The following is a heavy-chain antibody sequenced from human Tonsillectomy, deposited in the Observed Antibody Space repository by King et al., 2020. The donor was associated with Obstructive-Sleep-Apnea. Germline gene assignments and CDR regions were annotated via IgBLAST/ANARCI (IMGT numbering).Heavy chain of an antibody. CDR2: VYNSRSN. CDR1: GGPIGNYY. J-gene: IGHJ5*02. V-gene: IGHV4-59*01. D-gene: IGHD3-10*01. CDR3: AKDASGTYYNWFDP. Sequence: VQLQESGPGLVKPSETLSLTCTVFGGPIGNYYWSWVRQPPGKGLEWIGFVYNSRSNIYNPPLMSRVTISVDTSKNQFSLRLTSVTAADAAVYYCAKDASGTYYNWFDPWGQGIPVTVSS.